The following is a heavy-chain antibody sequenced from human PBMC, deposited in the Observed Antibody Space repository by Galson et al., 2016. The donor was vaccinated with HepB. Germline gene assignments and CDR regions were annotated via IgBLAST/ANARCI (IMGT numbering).Heavy chain of an antibody. CDR1: GFPFTSYA. D-gene: IGHD1-20*01. Sequence: SLRLSCAASGFPFTSYAMSWVRQAPGKGLEWLSSVSGGGGSTCYADPVRGRFIISRDSSENTLYLQMNTLRGDDTALYYCAKAGYNSHERNNWFDSWGQGTLVTVSS. CDR2: VSGGGGST. V-gene: IGHV3-23*01. CDR3: AKAGYNSHERNNWFDS. J-gene: IGHJ5*01.